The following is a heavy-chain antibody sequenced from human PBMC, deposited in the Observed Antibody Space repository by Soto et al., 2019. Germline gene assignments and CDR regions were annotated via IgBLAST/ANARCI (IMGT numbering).Heavy chain of an antibody. J-gene: IGHJ4*02. CDR1: GGSISSYY. CDR3: ASSLWNCSSTSCQEDY. Sequence: PSETLSLTCTVSGGSISSYYWSWIRQPPGKGLEWIGYIYYSGSTNYNPSLKSRVTISVDTSKNQFSLKLSSVTAVDTAVYYCASSLWNCSSTSCQEDYWGQGTLVTVSS. D-gene: IGHD2-2*01. V-gene: IGHV4-59*01. CDR2: IYYSGST.